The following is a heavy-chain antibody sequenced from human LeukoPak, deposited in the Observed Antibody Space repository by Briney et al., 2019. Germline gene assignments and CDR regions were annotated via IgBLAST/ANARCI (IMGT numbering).Heavy chain of an antibody. CDR2: IWYDGSNK. Sequence: GRSLRLSCAASGFTFSSYGMHWVRQAPGKGLEWVAVIWYDGSNKYYADSVKGRFTISRDNSKNTLYLQMNSLRAEDTAVYYCARANSNVLRYFDWLPNFDYWGRGTLVTVSS. J-gene: IGHJ4*02. CDR1: GFTFSSYG. CDR3: ARANSNVLRYFDWLPNFDY. D-gene: IGHD3-9*01. V-gene: IGHV3-33*01.